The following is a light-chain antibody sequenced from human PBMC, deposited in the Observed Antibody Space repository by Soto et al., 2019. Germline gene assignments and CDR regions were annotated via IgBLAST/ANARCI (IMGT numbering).Light chain of an antibody. CDR2: DTS. CDR1: QSFSSSS. Sequence: ESVLTQSQDTLSLSPVDRATLSCRAVQSFSSSSLAWYQQKPGQAPRLLIYDTSSRATGITDRFSASGFRTDFPLTLTRLEPEDFAVYHCQQYDSSPRPFGQRSKVAI. CDR3: QQYDSSPRP. V-gene: IGKV3-20*01. J-gene: IGKJ1*01.